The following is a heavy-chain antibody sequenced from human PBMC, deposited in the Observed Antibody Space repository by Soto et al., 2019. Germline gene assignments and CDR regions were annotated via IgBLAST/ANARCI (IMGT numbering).Heavy chain of an antibody. CDR3: ARERIAVAGRGFDY. V-gene: IGHV1-3*01. J-gene: IGHJ4*02. D-gene: IGHD6-19*01. Sequence: QVQLVQSGAEVKKPGASVKVSCKASGYTFTSYAMHWVRQAPGQRLEWMGWINAGNGNTKYSQKFQGRVTITRDTSASTAYMELSSLRSEDTAVYYCARERIAVAGRGFDYWGQGTLVTVSS. CDR2: INAGNGNT. CDR1: GYTFTSYA.